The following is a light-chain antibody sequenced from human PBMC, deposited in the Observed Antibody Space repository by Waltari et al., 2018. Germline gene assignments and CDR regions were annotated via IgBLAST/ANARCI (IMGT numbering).Light chain of an antibody. V-gene: IGKV3-20*01. CDR2: GTS. CDR3: QQYVGSPPWT. Sequence: VLTQSPRTLSLSPGDRATLSCRASQHVGNNYVPWYQQKPGQAPSLLIFGTSSRATGIAGRFSGNGSGTDYAPGISRLEPEDFARYYCQQYVGSPPWTFGQGTRVEIK. CDR1: QHVGNNY. J-gene: IGKJ1*01.